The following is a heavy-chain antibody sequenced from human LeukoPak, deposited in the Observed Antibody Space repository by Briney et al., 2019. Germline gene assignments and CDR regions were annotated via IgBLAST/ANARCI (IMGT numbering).Heavy chain of an antibody. D-gene: IGHD3-10*01. J-gene: IGHJ4*02. V-gene: IGHV3-30*02. CDR3: VAGFGVFNY. CDR1: GFTFSSYG. CDR2: IRDDGSDR. Sequence: GGSLRLSCAASGFTFSSYGMHWVRQAPGKGLEWVTFIRDDGSDRFYADSVKGRFTISRDKSQNTLYLHMNSLRPEDTSVYYCVAGFGVFNYWGQGTLVTVSS.